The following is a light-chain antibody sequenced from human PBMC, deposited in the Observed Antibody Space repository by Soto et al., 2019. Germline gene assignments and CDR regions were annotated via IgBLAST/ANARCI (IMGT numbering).Light chain of an antibody. CDR1: SSDVGGYNY. V-gene: IGLV2-8*01. CDR3: SSYAGSNNLGV. J-gene: IGLJ3*02. CDR2: EVS. Sequence: QSVLTQPPSASGSRGQSVTISCTGTSSDVGGYNYVSWYQQHPGKAPKLMIYEVSKRPSGVPDRFSGSKSGNTASLTVSGLQPEDEADYYCSSYAGSNNLGVFGGGTKLTAL.